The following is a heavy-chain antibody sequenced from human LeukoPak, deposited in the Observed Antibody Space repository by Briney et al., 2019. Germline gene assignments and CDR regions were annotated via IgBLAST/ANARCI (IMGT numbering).Heavy chain of an antibody. Sequence: GSLRLSCGASGITIGNNWMHWGRQSPGEGLVWISRINSDGGGAIYADSVKGRFTVSRDNAKNTLYLQMNSLRAEDTAVYYCARDVPHNWFDTWGQGTLVTVSS. CDR1: GITIGNNW. CDR3: ARDVPHNWFDT. V-gene: IGHV3-74*01. CDR2: INSDGGGA. J-gene: IGHJ5*02.